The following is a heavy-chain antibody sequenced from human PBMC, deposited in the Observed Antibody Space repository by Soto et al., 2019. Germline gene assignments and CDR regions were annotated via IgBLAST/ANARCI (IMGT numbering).Heavy chain of an antibody. CDR2: SDPTDSYT. CDR3: AGTHTSTIYNWFDP. V-gene: IGHV5-10-1*01. CDR1: GDNFTTYW. J-gene: IGHJ5*02. D-gene: IGHD3-3*01. Sequence: RGESLKISCQASGDNFTTYWISWLRQMPGKGLEWMGGSDPTDSYTTYSPSFQGHVSISTDKSISTAYLQWTSLKASDTAIYYCAGTHTSTIYNWFDPWGQGTRVTVSS.